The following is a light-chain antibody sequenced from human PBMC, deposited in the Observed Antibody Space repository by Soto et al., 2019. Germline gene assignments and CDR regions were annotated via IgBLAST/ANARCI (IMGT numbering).Light chain of an antibody. CDR2: SLS. V-gene: IGKV1-39*01. J-gene: IGKJ1*01. Sequence: DIVMTQSPSYLSASVGDSVIITCRASQSITTRLNWYQQKPGNAPKLLIHSLSTLQTGVPSRFSASGSGTYFSLTISGLQPEDFPTYYCQQSYNTPRTFGPGTRVDIK. CDR3: QQSYNTPRT. CDR1: QSITTR.